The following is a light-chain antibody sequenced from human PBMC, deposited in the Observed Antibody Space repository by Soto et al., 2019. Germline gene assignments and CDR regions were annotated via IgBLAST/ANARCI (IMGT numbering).Light chain of an antibody. CDR1: QSVLYSSNNKNY. Sequence: DIVMTQSPDSLAVSLGERATINCKSSQSVLYSSNNKNYLAWYQQKPGQPPKLLIYWASTRESGVPDRFSGSGSWTYFTLTINSLQAEDVAVYYCQQFYSTPPTFGRGIKVEIK. V-gene: IGKV4-1*01. J-gene: IGKJ1*01. CDR2: WAS. CDR3: QQFYSTPPT.